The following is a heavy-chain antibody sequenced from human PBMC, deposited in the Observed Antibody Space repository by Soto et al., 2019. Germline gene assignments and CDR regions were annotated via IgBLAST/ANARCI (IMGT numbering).Heavy chain of an antibody. J-gene: IGHJ4*02. V-gene: IGHV3-30*18. CDR3: AKEHMSVAGSTEHYFDY. CDR1: GFTFSSYG. Sequence: QVQLVESGGGVVQPGRSLRLSCAASGFTFSSYGMHWVRQAPGKGLEWVAVISYDGSNKYYAHSVKGRFTISRDNTKNTLYVQMNSLRAEDTAVYYCAKEHMSVAGSTEHYFDYWGQGTLVTVSA. D-gene: IGHD6-19*01. CDR2: ISYDGSNK.